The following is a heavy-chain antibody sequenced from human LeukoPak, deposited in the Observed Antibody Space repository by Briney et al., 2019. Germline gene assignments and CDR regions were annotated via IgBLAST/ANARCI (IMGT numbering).Heavy chain of an antibody. CDR2: IGGGGDDT. CDR1: GFTFSDYA. CDR3: ARPPTMTTWVVDS. D-gene: IGHD4-17*01. J-gene: IGHJ4*02. V-gene: IGHV3-23*01. Sequence: GGSLRLSCAASGFTFSDYAMSWVRQAPGKGLEWVSTIGGGGDDTYYADSVKGRLTISRDNSKNILYLQIDSLRPEDTAVYYCARPPTMTTWVVDSWGQGTLITVSS.